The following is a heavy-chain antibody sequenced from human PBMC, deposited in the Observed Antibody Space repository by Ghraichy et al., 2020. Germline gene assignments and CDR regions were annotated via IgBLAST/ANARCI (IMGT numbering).Heavy chain of an antibody. V-gene: IGHV2-70*13. CDR1: GFSLTNSGAC. CDR2: IDWDDDK. J-gene: IGHJ4*02. CDR3: ARIHDTSSHYYFDY. D-gene: IGHD6-13*01. Sequence: QTLSLTCTFSGFSLTNSGACVSWIRQPPGKALEWLALIDWDDDKYYSTSLKTRLTISKDTSKNQVVLTMTNMDPVDTATYYCARIHDTSSHYYFDYWGQGTLVTVSS.